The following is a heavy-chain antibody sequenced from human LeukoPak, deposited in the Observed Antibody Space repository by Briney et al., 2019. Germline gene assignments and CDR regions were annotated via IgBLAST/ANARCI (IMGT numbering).Heavy chain of an antibody. V-gene: IGHV4-4*02. Sequence: PSGTLSLTCAVSGGSITTTNWWSWGRQPPGKVLEWIGVVPLGGATNYNPSLEGRVSMSIDKSKKHLYLEVTSVTAADTAIYYCTRERGAFSPFGFWGQGTLLTVSS. CDR1: GGSITTTNW. CDR3: TRERGAFSPFGF. D-gene: IGHD1-26*01. J-gene: IGHJ4*02. CDR2: VPLGGAT.